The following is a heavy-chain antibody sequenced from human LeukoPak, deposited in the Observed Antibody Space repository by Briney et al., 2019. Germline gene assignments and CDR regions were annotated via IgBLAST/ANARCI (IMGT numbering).Heavy chain of an antibody. CDR1: GGSFSGYY. J-gene: IGHJ4*02. D-gene: IGHD3-10*01. V-gene: IGHV4-34*01. CDR3: ARGLGYYGSGSYYLH. CDR2: INHSGST. Sequence: SETLSLTCAVYGGSFSGYYWSWIRQPPGKGQEWIGEINHSGSTNYNPSLKSRVTISVDTSKNQFSLKLSSVTAADTAVYYCARGLGYYGSGSYYLHWGQGTLVTVSS.